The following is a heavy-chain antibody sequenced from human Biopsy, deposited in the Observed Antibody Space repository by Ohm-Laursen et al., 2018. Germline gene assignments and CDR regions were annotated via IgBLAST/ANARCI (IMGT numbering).Heavy chain of an antibody. CDR1: GGSVSDSFHF. D-gene: IGHD2-2*01. Sequence: SETLSLTCTVSGGSVSDSFHFWSWIRQPPGKGLVWIGDVYYSGTTNYNPSLKSRLTISVDTSKNQFSLNLNSVTAADTAVYFCARDVKRYCSGTSCYSGYFGMDVWGQGTTVTVS. J-gene: IGHJ6*02. CDR2: VYYSGTT. V-gene: IGHV4-61*01. CDR3: ARDVKRYCSGTSCYSGYFGMDV.